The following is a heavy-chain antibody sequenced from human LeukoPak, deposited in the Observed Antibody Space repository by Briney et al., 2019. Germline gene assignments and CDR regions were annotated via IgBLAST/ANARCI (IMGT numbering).Heavy chain of an antibody. J-gene: IGHJ4*02. V-gene: IGHV3-30*02. Sequence: PGGSLRLSCAASGFTFSSYGMHWVRQAPGKGLEWVAFIRYDGSNKYYADSVKGRFTISRDNSKNTLYLQMNSLRAEDTAVYYCAKDPGLTAARFYWGQGTLVTVSS. CDR1: GFTFSSYG. D-gene: IGHD6-6*01. CDR2: IRYDGSNK. CDR3: AKDPGLTAARFY.